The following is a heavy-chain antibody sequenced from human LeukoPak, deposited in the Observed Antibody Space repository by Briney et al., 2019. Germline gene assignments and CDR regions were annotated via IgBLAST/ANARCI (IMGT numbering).Heavy chain of an antibody. CDR3: ASGRRDGYNYGAPLDY. Sequence: ASVKVSCKASGYTFTSYYIHWVRQAPGQGLEWMGIINPSGGSTSYAQKFQGRVTMTRDMSTSTVYMELSSLRSEDTAVYYCASGRRDGYNYGAPLDYWGQGTLVTVSS. D-gene: IGHD5-24*01. CDR1: GYTFTSYY. J-gene: IGHJ4*02. V-gene: IGHV1-46*01. CDR2: INPSGGST.